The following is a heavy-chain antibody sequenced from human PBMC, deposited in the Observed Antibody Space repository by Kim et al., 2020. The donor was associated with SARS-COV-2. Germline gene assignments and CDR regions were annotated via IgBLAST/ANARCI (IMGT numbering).Heavy chain of an antibody. V-gene: IGHV3-33*01. CDR2: IWYDGSNK. Sequence: GGSLRLSCAASGFTFSSYGMHWVRQDPGKGLEWVAVIWYDGSNKYYADSVKGRFTISRDNSKNTLYLQMNSLRAEDTAVYYCARDGGYSGYARFDYWGQG. D-gene: IGHD5-12*01. CDR3: ARDGGYSGYARFDY. J-gene: IGHJ4*02. CDR1: GFTFSSYG.